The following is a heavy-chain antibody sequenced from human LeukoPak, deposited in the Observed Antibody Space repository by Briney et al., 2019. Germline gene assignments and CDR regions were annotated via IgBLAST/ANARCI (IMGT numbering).Heavy chain of an antibody. J-gene: IGHJ4*02. V-gene: IGHV4-38-2*02. D-gene: IGHD3-10*01. CDR2: IYHSGST. CDR1: GYSISSGYY. Sequence: SETLSLTCTVSGYSISSGYYWGWIRQPPGKGLEWIGSIYHSGSTYYNPSLKSRVTISVDTSKNQFSLKLSSVTAADTAVYYCARYYYGSGSYFWWGQGTLVTVSS. CDR3: ARYYYGSGSYFW.